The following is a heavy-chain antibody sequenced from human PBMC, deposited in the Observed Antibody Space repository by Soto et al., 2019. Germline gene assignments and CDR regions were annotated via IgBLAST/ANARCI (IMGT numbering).Heavy chain of an antibody. CDR1: GGIFHGYG. CDR3: ARDGIGGTVFRGYLDY. D-gene: IGHD1-7*01. V-gene: IGHV3-33*01. Sequence: SLRLSCAVPGGIFHGYGMHWVRQAPGKGLEWVAIIRFDGSNEEYADSVKGRFTISRDNSKNTLYLQMNTLGAEDTAVYYCARDGIGGTVFRGYLDYWGRGTVVTDSS. J-gene: IGHJ4*02. CDR2: IRFDGSNE.